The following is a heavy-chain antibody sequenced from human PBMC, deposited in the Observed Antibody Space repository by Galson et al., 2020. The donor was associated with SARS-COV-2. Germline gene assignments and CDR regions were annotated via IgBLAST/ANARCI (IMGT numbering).Heavy chain of an antibody. CDR3: ATTTPVDQTNWFDP. CDR2: IIPLYGTP. J-gene: IGHJ5*02. Sequence: KISCKASGGTFNSYGINWVRHAPGQGLELMGGIIPLYGTPDYAQKFQGRVTMTEDTSTDTAYMELSSLRSEDTAVYYCATTTPVDQTNWFDPWGQGTLVTVSS. CDR1: GGTFNSYG. D-gene: IGHD1-1*01. V-gene: IGHV1-69*06.